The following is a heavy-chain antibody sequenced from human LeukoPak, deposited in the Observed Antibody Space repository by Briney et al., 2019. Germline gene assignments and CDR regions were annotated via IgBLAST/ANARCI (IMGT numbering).Heavy chain of an antibody. J-gene: IGHJ4*02. Sequence: SETLSLTCAVYGGSFSGYYWSWIRQPAGKGLEWIGRIYTSGSTNYNPSLKSRVTISVDTSKNQFSLKLSPVTAADTAVYYCARGLRYFDWGQGTLVTVSS. V-gene: IGHV4-59*10. D-gene: IGHD3-9*01. CDR2: IYTSGST. CDR3: ARGLRYFD. CDR1: GGSFSGYY.